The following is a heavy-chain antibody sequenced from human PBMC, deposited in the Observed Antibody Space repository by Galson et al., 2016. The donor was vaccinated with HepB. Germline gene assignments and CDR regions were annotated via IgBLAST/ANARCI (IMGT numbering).Heavy chain of an antibody. V-gene: IGHV3-11*01. CDR1: GFTFSDYY. Sequence: SLRLSCAASGFTFSDYYMTWLRQAPGKGLEWVSDISASDGTIYYADSVKGRFTISRDNGQNSLYLQMNSVIAEDTAVYYCARAGYCRSASGQDDDDGGDVGGQGTTGTVSS. D-gene: IGHD2-2*01. J-gene: IGHJ6*02. CDR2: ISASDGTI. CDR3: ARAGYCRSASGQDDDDGGDV.